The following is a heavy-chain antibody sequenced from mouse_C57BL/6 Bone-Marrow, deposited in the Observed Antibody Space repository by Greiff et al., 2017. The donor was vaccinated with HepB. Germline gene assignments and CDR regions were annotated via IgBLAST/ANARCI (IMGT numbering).Heavy chain of an antibody. J-gene: IGHJ1*03. CDR3: ARMEFPHWYFDV. CDR1: GYTFTSYW. Sequence: QVQLQQPGAELVKPGASVKLSCKASGYTFTSYWMQWVKQRPGQGLEWIGEIDPSDSYTNYNQKFKGKATLTVDKSSSTAYMQLSSLTSEDSAVYYCARMEFPHWYFDVWGTGTTVTVSS. CDR2: IDPSDSYT. V-gene: IGHV1-50*01.